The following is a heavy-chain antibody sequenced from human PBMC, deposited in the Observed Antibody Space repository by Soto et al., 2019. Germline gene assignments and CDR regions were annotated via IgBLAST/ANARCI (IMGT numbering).Heavy chain of an antibody. CDR3: ARLAARRDYYYYGMDV. J-gene: IGHJ6*02. D-gene: IGHD6-6*01. CDR2: IDPSDSYT. CDR1: GYIFTSYW. Sequence: PGESLKISCNGSGYIFTSYWISWGRQMPGKGLEWMGRIDPSDSYTNYSPSFQGHVTISADKSISTAYLQWSSLKASDTAMYYCARLAARRDYYYYGMDVWGQGTTVTVSS. V-gene: IGHV5-10-1*01.